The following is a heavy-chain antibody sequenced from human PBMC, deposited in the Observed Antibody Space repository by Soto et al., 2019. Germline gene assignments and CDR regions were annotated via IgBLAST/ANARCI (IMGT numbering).Heavy chain of an antibody. CDR3: ARFQGLENNWFDP. D-gene: IGHD1-1*01. Sequence: PSETLSLTCTVSGGSISSSSYYWGWIRQPPGKGLEWIGSIYYSGSTYYNPSLKSRVTISVDTSKNQFSLKLSSVTAADTAVYYCARFQGLENNWFDPWGQGTLVTVSS. CDR1: GGSISSSSYY. J-gene: IGHJ5*02. V-gene: IGHV4-39*07. CDR2: IYYSGST.